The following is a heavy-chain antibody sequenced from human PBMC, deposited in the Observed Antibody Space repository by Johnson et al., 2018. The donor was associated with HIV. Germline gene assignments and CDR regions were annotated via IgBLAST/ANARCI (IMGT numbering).Heavy chain of an antibody. J-gene: IGHJ3*02. Sequence: MLLVESGGGVVQPGGSLRLSCTASGFTVSSNYMTWVRQAPGTGLEWVSTIYSDGGTYHADSVRGRFTISRDSSKNTVYLQMNSLIVEDTAVYYCARVKGSTIVGVVRPHGAFDIWGQGTMVTVSS. D-gene: IGHD3-3*01. CDR2: IYSDGGT. CDR1: GFTVSSNY. V-gene: IGHV3-66*01. CDR3: ARVKGSTIVGVVRPHGAFDI.